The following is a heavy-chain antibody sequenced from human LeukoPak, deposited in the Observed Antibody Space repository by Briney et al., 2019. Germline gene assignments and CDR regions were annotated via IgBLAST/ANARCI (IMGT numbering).Heavy chain of an antibody. V-gene: IGHV4-59*01. J-gene: IGHJ3*02. D-gene: IGHD3-9*01. Sequence: SETLSLTCSVSGDSISYYYWNWVRQPPGKGLEWIGYIYYSGSTNYNPSLKSRLTISLDTSKNQFSLKLSSVTAADTAVYYCARGGQPYYDVLTGHGGAFDIWGQGTMVTVSS. CDR2: IYYSGST. CDR1: GDSISYYY. CDR3: ARGGQPYYDVLTGHGGAFDI.